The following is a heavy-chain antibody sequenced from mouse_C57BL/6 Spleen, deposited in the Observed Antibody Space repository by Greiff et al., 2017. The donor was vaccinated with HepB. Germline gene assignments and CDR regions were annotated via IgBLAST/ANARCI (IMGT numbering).Heavy chain of an antibody. CDR1: GYTFTSYW. D-gene: IGHD1-1*01. Sequence: QVHVKQPGAELVRPGSSVKLSCKASGYTFTSYWMDWVKQRPGQGLEWIGNIYPSDSETHYNQKFKDKATLTVDKSSSTAYMQLSSLTSEDSAVYYCARSPCYGGSYGYWGQGTTVTVSS. CDR3: ARSPCYGGSYGY. V-gene: IGHV1-61*01. CDR2: IYPSDSET. J-gene: IGHJ2*01.